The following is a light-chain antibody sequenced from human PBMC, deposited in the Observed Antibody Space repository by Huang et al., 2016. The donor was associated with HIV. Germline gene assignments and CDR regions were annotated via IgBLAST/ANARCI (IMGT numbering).Light chain of an antibody. CDR2: AAS. V-gene: IGKV1-12*01. Sequence: DIQMTQSPSSVSASVGDRVTITCRASQDIGYWLARYQQKPGLAPKLLIYAASSLQSGVPARFSGSGSGTDFTLTISRLQPEDFATYFCQQANTFPLTFAGGTKVEIK. J-gene: IGKJ4*01. CDR1: QDIGYW. CDR3: QQANTFPLT.